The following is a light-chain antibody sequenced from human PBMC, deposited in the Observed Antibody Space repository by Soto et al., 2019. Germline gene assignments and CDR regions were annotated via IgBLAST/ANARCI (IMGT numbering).Light chain of an antibody. CDR3: QYLNGAPTIT. Sequence: DIQMTQSPSSLSASVGDRVTITCRASQSISSYLNWYQQKPGKAPKLLIYAASSLQSGVPSRFSGSGSGTEFSLTITGLQPEDFATYYCQYLNGAPTITFGQGTRLEIK. V-gene: IGKV1-39*02. J-gene: IGKJ5*01. CDR2: AAS. CDR1: QSISSY.